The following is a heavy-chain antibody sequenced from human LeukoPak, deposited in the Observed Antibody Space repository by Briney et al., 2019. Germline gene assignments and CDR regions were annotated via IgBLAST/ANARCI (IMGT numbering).Heavy chain of an antibody. CDR3: ARASYTIFGVVIRWGGIDY. CDR1: GGSISSGSYY. V-gene: IGHV4-61*02. CDR2: IYTSGST. J-gene: IGHJ4*02. Sequence: SETLSLTCTVSGGSISSGSYYWSWIRQPAGKGLEWIGRIYTSGSTNYNPSLKSRVTISVDTSKNQFSLKLSSVTAADTAVYYCARASYTIFGVVIRWGGIDYWGQGTLVTVSS. D-gene: IGHD3-3*01.